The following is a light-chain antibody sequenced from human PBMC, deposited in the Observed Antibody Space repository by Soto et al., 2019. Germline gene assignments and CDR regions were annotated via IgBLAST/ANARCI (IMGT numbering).Light chain of an antibody. CDR3: QKYTNVPA. J-gene: IGKJ4*01. CDR2: AAS. CDR1: QGISNY. Sequence: DIQMTQSPSSLSASVGDRVTITCRASQGISNYLAWYQQIPGKVPKLLISAASTLQSGVPSRFSGSGSGTDLNLTISSLQPEDVATYYCQKYTNVPAFGGGTKVEIK. V-gene: IGKV1-27*01.